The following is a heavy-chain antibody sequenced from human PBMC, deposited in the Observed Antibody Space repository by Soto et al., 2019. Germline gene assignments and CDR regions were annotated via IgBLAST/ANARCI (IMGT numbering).Heavy chain of an antibody. Sequence: SETLSLTCAVYGGSFSGYYWSWIRQPPGKGLEWIGEINHSGSTNYNPSLKSRVTISVDTSKNQFSLKLSSVTAADTAVYYCAGGREWLVRDAFDIWGQGTMVTVSS. J-gene: IGHJ3*02. CDR2: INHSGST. D-gene: IGHD6-19*01. V-gene: IGHV4-34*01. CDR3: AGGREWLVRDAFDI. CDR1: GGSFSGYY.